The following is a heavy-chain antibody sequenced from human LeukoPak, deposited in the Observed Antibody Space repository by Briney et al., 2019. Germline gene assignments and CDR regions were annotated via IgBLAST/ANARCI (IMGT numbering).Heavy chain of an antibody. V-gene: IGHV4-4*07. CDR3: ATRLQLRGVTRYDAFDI. CDR2: IYTSGST. Sequence: PSETLSLTCTVSGGSISSYYWSWIRQPAGKGLEWIGRIYTSGSTNYNPSLKSRVTISVDTSRNQFSLKLSSVTAADTAVYYCATRLQLRGVTRYDAFDIWGQGTMVTVFS. CDR1: GGSISSYY. D-gene: IGHD4-17*01. J-gene: IGHJ3*02.